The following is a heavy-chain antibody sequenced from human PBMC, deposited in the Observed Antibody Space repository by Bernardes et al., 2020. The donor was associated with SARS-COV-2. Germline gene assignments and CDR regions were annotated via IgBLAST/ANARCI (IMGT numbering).Heavy chain of an antibody. D-gene: IGHD3-3*01. V-gene: IGHV3-23*01. CDR2: ISGSGNTT. J-gene: IGHJ4*02. Sequence: GGSLRLSCAASGFTFTKCDMSWVRQAPGKGLEWISGISGSGNTTYYADSVKGRFTISRDNSRNTLYLQMDSLRAEDTAVYYCAKDDIPPLFGAPGFDSWGQGTLVTVSS. CDR3: AKDDIPPLFGAPGFDS. CDR1: GFTFTKCD.